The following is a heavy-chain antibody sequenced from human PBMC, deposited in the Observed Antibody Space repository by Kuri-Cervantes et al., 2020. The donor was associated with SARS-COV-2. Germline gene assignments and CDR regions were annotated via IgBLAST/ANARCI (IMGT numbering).Heavy chain of an antibody. Sequence: LSLTCAASGFTVSSNYMSWVRQAPGKGLEWVAVISYDGSNKYYADSVKGRFTISRDNSKNTLYLQMNSLRAEDTAVYYCAKEPPYDSSGYYPYWGQGTLVTVSS. V-gene: IGHV3-30*18. CDR2: ISYDGSNK. CDR1: GFTVSSNY. D-gene: IGHD3-22*01. J-gene: IGHJ4*02. CDR3: AKEPPYDSSGYYPY.